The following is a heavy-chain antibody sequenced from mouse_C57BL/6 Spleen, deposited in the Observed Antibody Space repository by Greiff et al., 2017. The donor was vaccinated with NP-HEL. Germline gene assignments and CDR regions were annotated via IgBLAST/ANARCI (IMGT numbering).Heavy chain of an antibody. Sequence: EVKLEESGPELVKPGASVKISCKASGYSFTGYYMNWVKQSPEKSLEWIGEINPSTGGTTYNQKFKAKATLTVDKSSSTAYMQLKSLTSEDSAVYYCARENGSSYFDVWGTGTTVTVSS. V-gene: IGHV1-42*01. CDR1: GYSFTGYY. CDR3: ARENGSSYFDV. J-gene: IGHJ1*03. CDR2: INPSTGGT. D-gene: IGHD1-1*01.